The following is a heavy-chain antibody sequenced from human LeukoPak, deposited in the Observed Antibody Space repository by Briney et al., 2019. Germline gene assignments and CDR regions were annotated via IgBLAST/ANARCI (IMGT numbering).Heavy chain of an antibody. CDR1: GFTFSDYY. V-gene: IGHV4-4*07. J-gene: IGHJ3*02. CDR2: IYTSGST. Sequence: SGGSLRLSCAASGFTFSDYYMSWIRQPAGKGLEWIGRIYTSGSTNYNPSLKSRVTISVDTSKNQFSLKLSSVTAADTAVYFCARGPYSYDSSGAFDIWGQGTMVTVSS. D-gene: IGHD3-22*01. CDR3: ARGPYSYDSSGAFDI.